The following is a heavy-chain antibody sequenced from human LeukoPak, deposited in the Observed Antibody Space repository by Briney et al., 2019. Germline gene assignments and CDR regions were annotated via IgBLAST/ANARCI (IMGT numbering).Heavy chain of an antibody. CDR2: INENDGGI. CDR3: AKQFVDI. V-gene: IGHV3-23*01. CDR1: GFAFSNYA. D-gene: IGHD3-10*01. Sequence: GGSLRLSCVASGFAFSNYAMNWVRQAPGKGLEWISSINENDGGIFHSDSVKGRFTVSRDNSKNTLYLQMNSLRAEDTAVYYCAKQFVDIWGQGTLVIVSS. J-gene: IGHJ5*02.